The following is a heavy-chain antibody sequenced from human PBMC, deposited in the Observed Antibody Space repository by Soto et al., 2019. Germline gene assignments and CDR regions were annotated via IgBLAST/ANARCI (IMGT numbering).Heavy chain of an antibody. D-gene: IGHD3-10*01. J-gene: IGHJ5*02. CDR2: IYTSGST. CDR1: GGSISSYY. Sequence: PSETLSLTCTVSGGSISSYYWSWIRQPAGKGLEWIGLIYTSGSTNYNPSLKSRVTISIDTSKNQFSLRLTAVTAADTAMYYCARRAYYASGRINLFAPGGQGTLVPVSS. CDR3: ARRAYYASGRINLFAP. V-gene: IGHV4-4*07.